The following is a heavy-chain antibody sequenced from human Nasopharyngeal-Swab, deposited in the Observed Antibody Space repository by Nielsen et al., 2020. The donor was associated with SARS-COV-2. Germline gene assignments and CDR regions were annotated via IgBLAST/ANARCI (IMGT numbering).Heavy chain of an antibody. J-gene: IGHJ6*02. Sequence: GGSLRLSCAAFGFTLNNYNFNWVRQAPGKWLQWVSSISSSSSYIYYADSVKGRFTISRDNAKNSLYLQMNSLRAEDTAVYYCARDGLDYDFWSAYFMDVWGQGTTVTVSS. D-gene: IGHD3-3*01. CDR3: ARDGLDYDFWSAYFMDV. CDR2: ISSSSSYI. CDR1: GFTLNNYN. V-gene: IGHV3-21*01.